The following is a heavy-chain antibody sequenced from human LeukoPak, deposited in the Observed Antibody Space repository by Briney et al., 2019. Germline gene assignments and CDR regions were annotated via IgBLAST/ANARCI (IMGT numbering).Heavy chain of an antibody. Sequence: PGGSLRLSCAASGFTFDDYGMSWVRHAPGKGLEWVSGINWIGGSTGYADSVKGRFTISRDNAKNSLYLQMNSLRAEDTALYYCARDQLWFGELLSSGYDYWGQGTLVTVSS. V-gene: IGHV3-20*04. CDR2: INWIGGST. J-gene: IGHJ4*02. CDR3: ARDQLWFGELLSSGYDY. D-gene: IGHD3-10*01. CDR1: GFTFDDYG.